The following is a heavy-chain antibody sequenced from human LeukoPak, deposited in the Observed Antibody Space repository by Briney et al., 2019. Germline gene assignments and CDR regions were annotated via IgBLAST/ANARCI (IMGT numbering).Heavy chain of an antibody. V-gene: IGHV3-20*04. D-gene: IGHD3-10*01. J-gene: IGHJ5*02. CDR2: INGNGGSR. Sequence: PGGSLRLSCVASGFIFEEYGMTWVRQAPGKGLEWVSGINGNGGSRGYAASVKGRFTISRDNANNSLYLQMNSLRAEDTALYYCARPLMYYYGSETYFWFDPWGQGTLVTVSS. CDR1: GFIFEEYG. CDR3: ARPLMYYYGSETYFWFDP.